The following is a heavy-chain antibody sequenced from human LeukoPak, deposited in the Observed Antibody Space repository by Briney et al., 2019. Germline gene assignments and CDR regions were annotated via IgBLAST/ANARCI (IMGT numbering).Heavy chain of an antibody. CDR3: ARGTAARIVGADYYYYYMDV. CDR1: GGSFSGYY. J-gene: IGHJ6*03. Sequence: SETLSLTCAVYGGSFSGYYWSWIRQPPGKGLEWIGEINHSGSTNYNPSLKSRVTISVDTSKNQFSLKLSSVTAADTAVYYCARGTAARIVGADYYYYYMDVWGKGTMVTVSS. CDR2: INHSGST. D-gene: IGHD1-26*01. V-gene: IGHV4-34*01.